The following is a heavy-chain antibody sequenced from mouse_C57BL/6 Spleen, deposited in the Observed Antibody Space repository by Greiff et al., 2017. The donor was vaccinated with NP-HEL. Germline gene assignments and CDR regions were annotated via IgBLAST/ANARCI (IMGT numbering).Heavy chain of an antibody. CDR2: ISYDGSN. Sequence: ESGPGLVKPSQSLSLTCSVTGYSITSGYYWNWIRQFPGNKLEWMGYISYDGSNNYNPSLKNRISITRDTSKNQFFLKLNSVTTEDTATYYCARGVTRAMDYWGQGTSVTVSS. J-gene: IGHJ4*01. D-gene: IGHD2-5*01. CDR1: GYSITSGYY. CDR3: ARGVTRAMDY. V-gene: IGHV3-6*01.